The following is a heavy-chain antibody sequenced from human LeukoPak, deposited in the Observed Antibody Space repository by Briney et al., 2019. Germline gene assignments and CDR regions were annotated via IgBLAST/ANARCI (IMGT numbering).Heavy chain of an antibody. D-gene: IGHD3-10*01. V-gene: IGHV3-30*02. CDR3: ANIERYYGSGSYYNRVSDY. J-gene: IGHJ4*02. CDR1: GFTFSSYG. Sequence: GGSLRLSCAASGFTFSSYGMHWVRQAPGKGLEWVAFIRYDGSNKYYADSVKGRLTISRDNSKNTLYLQMNSLRAEDTAVYYCANIERYYGSGSYYNRVSDYWGQGTLVTVPS. CDR2: IRYDGSNK.